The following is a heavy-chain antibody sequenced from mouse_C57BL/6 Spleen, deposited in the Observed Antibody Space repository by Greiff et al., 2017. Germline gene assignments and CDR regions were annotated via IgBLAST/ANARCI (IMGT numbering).Heavy chain of an antibody. V-gene: IGHV1-80*01. J-gene: IGHJ3*01. CDR2: IYPGDGDT. CDR3: APDSSGYPAWFAY. Sequence: QVQLQQSGAELVKPGASVKISCKASGYAFSSYWMNWVKQRPGKGLEWIGQIYPGDGDTNYNGKFKGKATLTADKSSSTAYMQLSSLSSEDSAVYFCAPDSSGYPAWFAYWGQGTLVTVSA. CDR1: GYAFSSYW. D-gene: IGHD3-2*02.